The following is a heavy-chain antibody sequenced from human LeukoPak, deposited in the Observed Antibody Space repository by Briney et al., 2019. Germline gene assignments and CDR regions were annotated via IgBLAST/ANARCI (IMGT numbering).Heavy chain of an antibody. J-gene: IGHJ6*03. V-gene: IGHV4-61*02. CDR2: IYSSGRT. D-gene: IGHD3-22*01. Sequence: KASQTLSLTCTVSGGSISSGSYYWSWIRQPAGKGLEWIGRIYSSGRTNYNPSLKSRVTISVDTSKNQFSLKLSSVTAADTAVYYCARASSGYPRLYYYYYMDVWGKGTTVTVSS. CDR1: GGSISSGSYY. CDR3: ARASSGYPRLYYYYYMDV.